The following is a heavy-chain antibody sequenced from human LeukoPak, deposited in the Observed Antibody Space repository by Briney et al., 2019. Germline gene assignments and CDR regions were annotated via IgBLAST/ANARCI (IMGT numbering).Heavy chain of an antibody. J-gene: IGHJ3*02. D-gene: IGHD5-18*01. CDR2: IYYSGST. Sequence: PSETLSLTCTVSGGSISSYYWSWIRQPPGKGLEWIGYIYYSGSTNYNPSLKSRVTISLHTSKNQFSLKLSSVTAADTAVYYCARQETGYSYGYAFDIWGQGTMVTVSS. CDR3: ARQETGYSYGYAFDI. V-gene: IGHV4-59*01. CDR1: GGSISSYY.